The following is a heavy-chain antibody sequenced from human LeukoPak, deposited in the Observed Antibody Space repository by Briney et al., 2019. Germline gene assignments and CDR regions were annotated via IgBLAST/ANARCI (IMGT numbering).Heavy chain of an antibody. V-gene: IGHV3-9*01. CDR1: GFTFDDYA. J-gene: IGHJ4*02. CDR2: ISWNSGSI. D-gene: IGHD4-17*01. CDR3: AKGTVTTSGSPFDY. Sequence: GGSLGLSCAASGFTFDDYAMHWVRQAPGKGLEWVSGISWNSGSIGYADSVKGRFTISRDNAKNSLYLQMNSLRAEDTALYYCAKGTVTTSGSPFDYWGQGTLVTVSS.